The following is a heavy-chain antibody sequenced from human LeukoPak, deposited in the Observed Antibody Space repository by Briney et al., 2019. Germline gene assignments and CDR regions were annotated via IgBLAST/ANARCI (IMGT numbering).Heavy chain of an antibody. Sequence: PGGSLRLSCAASGFTVSSNYMSWVRQAPGKGLEWVSVIYSGGSTYYADSVKGRFTISRDNAKNSLYLQMNSLRAEDTAVYYCARDRGIAAAAPYYYYGMDVWGQGTTVTVSS. V-gene: IGHV3-53*01. J-gene: IGHJ6*02. CDR2: IYSGGST. D-gene: IGHD6-13*01. CDR3: ARDRGIAAAAPYYYYGMDV. CDR1: GFTVSSNY.